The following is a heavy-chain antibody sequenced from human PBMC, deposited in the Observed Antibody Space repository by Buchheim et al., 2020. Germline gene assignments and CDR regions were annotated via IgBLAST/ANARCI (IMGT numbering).Heavy chain of an antibody. Sequence: QVQLVESGGGVVQPGRSLRLSCAASGFTFSSYGMHWVRQAPGKGLEWVAVLSYDGSNKYYAVSVKGRFTISRDNSKKTLYLQMNSLRAEDTAVYYCAKDQGYYDFWSGYYPDYYYGMDVWGQGTT. CDR1: GFTFSSYG. V-gene: IGHV3-30*18. CDR2: LSYDGSNK. CDR3: AKDQGYYDFWSGYYPDYYYGMDV. D-gene: IGHD3-3*01. J-gene: IGHJ6*02.